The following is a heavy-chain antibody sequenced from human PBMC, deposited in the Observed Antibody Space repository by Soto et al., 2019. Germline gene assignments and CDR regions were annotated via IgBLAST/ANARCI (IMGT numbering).Heavy chain of an antibody. D-gene: IGHD3-10*01. V-gene: IGHV4-39*01. CDR1: GGSISSSSYY. CDR2: IYYSGST. CDR3: ARLSITMVRGVFPSFAY. Sequence: SSETLSLTCTVSGGSISSSSYYWGWIRQPPGKGLEWIGSIYYSGSTYYNPSLKSRVTISVDTSKNQFSLKLSSVTAADTAVYYCARLSITMVRGVFPSFAYWGQGTLVTVSS. J-gene: IGHJ4*02.